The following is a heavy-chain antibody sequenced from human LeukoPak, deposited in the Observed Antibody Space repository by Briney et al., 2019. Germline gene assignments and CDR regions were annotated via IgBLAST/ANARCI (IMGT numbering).Heavy chain of an antibody. Sequence: GASVKVSCKASGYTFTSYGISWVRQAPGQGLEWMGWISAYNGNTNYAQRLQGRVTMTTDTSTSTAHMELRSLRSDDTAVYYCARDYPKAAAGDNFDYWGQGTLVTVSS. J-gene: IGHJ4*02. V-gene: IGHV1-18*01. D-gene: IGHD6-13*01. CDR3: ARDYPKAAAGDNFDY. CDR1: GYTFTSYG. CDR2: ISAYNGNT.